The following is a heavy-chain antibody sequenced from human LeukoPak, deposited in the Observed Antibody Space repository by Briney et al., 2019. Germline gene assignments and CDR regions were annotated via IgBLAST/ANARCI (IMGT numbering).Heavy chain of an antibody. V-gene: IGHV3-9*01. CDR1: GFTFDDYA. CDR3: AKDRQLLWFGELLGYFDY. CDR2: ISWNSGSI. Sequence: GRSLRLSRAASGFTFDDYAMHWVRQAPGKGLEWVSGISWNSGSIGYADSVKGRFTISRDNAKNSLYLQMNSLRAEDTALYYCAKDRQLLWFGELLGYFDYWGQGTLVTVSS. J-gene: IGHJ4*02. D-gene: IGHD3-10*01.